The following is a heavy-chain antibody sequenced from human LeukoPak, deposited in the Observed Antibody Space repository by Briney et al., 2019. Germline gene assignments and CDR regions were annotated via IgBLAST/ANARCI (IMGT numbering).Heavy chain of an antibody. J-gene: IGHJ4*02. CDR3: TRYTAAAGSPFDY. D-gene: IGHD6-13*01. CDR2: IRSKANSYAT. V-gene: IGHV3-73*01. Sequence: GGSLKLSCAASGFTFIGSAMHWVRQASGKGLEWVGRIRSKANSYATAYAASVKGRFTISRDDSKNTAYLQMNSLKTEDTAVYYCTRYTAAAGSPFDYWGQGTLVTVSS. CDR1: GFTFIGSA.